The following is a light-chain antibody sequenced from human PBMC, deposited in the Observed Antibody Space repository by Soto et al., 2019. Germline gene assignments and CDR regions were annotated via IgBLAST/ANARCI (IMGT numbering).Light chain of an antibody. CDR3: LHDYNYPPT. Sequence: AIQMTQSPSSLSASVGDRVIITCRASQGIRSELAWYQQKPGKAPDLLIYAASTLQPGVPYRFSGSGSATDFTLTLSNVQPEDFATYYCLHDYNYPPTFGQGTKVEIK. J-gene: IGKJ1*01. CDR2: AAS. CDR1: QGIRSE. V-gene: IGKV1-6*01.